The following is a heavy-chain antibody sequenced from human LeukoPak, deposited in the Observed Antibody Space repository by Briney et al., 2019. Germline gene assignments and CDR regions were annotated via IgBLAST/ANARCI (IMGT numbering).Heavy chain of an antibody. CDR2: IRSNSDGGTI. J-gene: IGHJ5*02. D-gene: IGHD3-22*01. V-gene: IGHV3-15*01. CDR1: GFTFSSYA. CDR3: ATDFYDST. Sequence: GGSLRLSCAASGFTFSSYAMSWVRQAPGKGLEWVGRIRSNSDGGTIDYAAPVKGRFTLSRDDSKITLYLQMNSLQTEDTAVYYCATDFYDSTWGQGTLVTVSS.